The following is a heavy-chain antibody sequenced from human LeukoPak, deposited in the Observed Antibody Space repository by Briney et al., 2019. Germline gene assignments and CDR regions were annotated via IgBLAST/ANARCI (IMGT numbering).Heavy chain of an antibody. CDR2: IYHSGST. J-gene: IGHJ5*02. CDR1: GVSITSGGYY. V-gene: IGHV4-30-2*01. D-gene: IGHD2-2*03. Sequence: SETLSLTCTVSGVSITSGGYYWSWIRQPPGKGLEWIGYIYHSGSTYYYPSLKSRVTISVDRSKNQFSLKLSSVTAEDTAVYYCARGGYCSSTSCYVTAFDPWGQGTLVTVSS. CDR3: ARGGYCSSTSCYVTAFDP.